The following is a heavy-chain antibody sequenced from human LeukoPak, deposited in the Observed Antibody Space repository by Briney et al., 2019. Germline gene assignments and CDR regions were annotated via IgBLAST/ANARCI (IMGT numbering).Heavy chain of an antibody. CDR1: GGSIISSSSSSYY. J-gene: IGHJ3*02. CDR2: IYYSGST. V-gene: IGHV4-39*07. CDR3: ARGYSSGGDAFDI. D-gene: IGHD6-19*01. Sequence: SETLSLTCTVSGGSIISSSSSSYYWGWIRQPPGKGLGWVGAIYYSGSTYYNPSLKSRVTISVDTSKNQFSLKLSSVTAADTAVYYCARGYSSGGDAFDIWGQGTMVTVSS.